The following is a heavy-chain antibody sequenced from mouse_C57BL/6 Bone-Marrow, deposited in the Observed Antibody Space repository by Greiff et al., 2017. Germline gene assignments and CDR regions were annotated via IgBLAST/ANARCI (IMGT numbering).Heavy chain of an antibody. CDR2: IWWDDDK. D-gene: IGHD2-1*01. J-gene: IGHJ2*01. CDR3: ARRALLKGGPYYFDY. CDR1: GFSLSTFGMG. Sequence: QVTLKESGPGILQPSQTLSLTCSFSGFSLSTFGMGVGWIRQPSGKGLEWLAHIWWDDDKYYNPALKSRLTISKDTSKNQVFLKIANVDTADTATYYCARRALLKGGPYYFDYWGQGTTLTVSS. V-gene: IGHV8-8*01.